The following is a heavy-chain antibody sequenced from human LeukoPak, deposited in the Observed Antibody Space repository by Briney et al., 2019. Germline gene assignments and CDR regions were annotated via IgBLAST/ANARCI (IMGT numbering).Heavy chain of an antibody. CDR1: GIIFSNYW. D-gene: IGHD3-22*01. J-gene: IGHJ5*02. V-gene: IGHV4-39*01. CDR3: ARRETYYYDSRNWFDP. CDR2: ISYSRST. Sequence: GSLRLSCAASGIIFSNYWMHWVRQAPGKGLEWIGSISYSRSTHYNPSLKSRVTISIDTSKNQFSLKLSSVTAADTGVYYCARRETYYYDSRNWFDPWGQGTLVTVSS.